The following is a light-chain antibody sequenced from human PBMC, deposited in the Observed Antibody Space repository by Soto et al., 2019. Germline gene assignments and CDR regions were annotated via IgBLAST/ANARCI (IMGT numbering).Light chain of an antibody. J-gene: IGLJ3*02. CDR2: EVS. CDR1: SDDVGSFNY. CDR3: SSYAGTWV. Sequence: QSALTQPASVSGSPGQSITISCTGSSDDVGSFNYVSWYQQHPGNAPKLLIYEVSNRPSGVPDRFSGSKSGNTASLTVSGLQAEDEADYYCSSYAGTWVFGGGTKLTVL. V-gene: IGLV2-14*03.